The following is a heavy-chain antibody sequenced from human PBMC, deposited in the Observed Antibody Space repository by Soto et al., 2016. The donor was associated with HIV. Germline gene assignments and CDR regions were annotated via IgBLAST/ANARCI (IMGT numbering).Heavy chain of an antibody. D-gene: IGHD2-15*01. CDR1: GGTFRNYG. Sequence: QVQLVQSGAEVKRPGSSVKISCRASGGTFRNYGFTWVRQAPGQGLEWTGGIIPIFDTANYAQKFQGRVTISADESTTTVFMELSSLKSEDTAVYYCARTVGRVVVDYFDYWGLGTLVTVSS. CDR3: ARTVGRVVVDYFDY. J-gene: IGHJ4*02. V-gene: IGHV1-69*13. CDR2: IIPIFDTA.